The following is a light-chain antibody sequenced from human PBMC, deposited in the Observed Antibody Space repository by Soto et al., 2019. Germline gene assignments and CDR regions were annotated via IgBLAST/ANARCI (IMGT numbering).Light chain of an antibody. J-gene: IGKJ2*01. CDR2: ASS. CDR3: QPYGGSPPYT. V-gene: IGKV3-20*01. Sequence: EIVLTQSPGTLSVSPGERATLACGASQSVTSNYFARSQHKHGQAPRLLFYASSTRATGIPDRFSATGSGTDFSLNISRLEPENAAVYLFQPYGGSPPYTFDQGTNVEIK. CDR1: QSVTSNY.